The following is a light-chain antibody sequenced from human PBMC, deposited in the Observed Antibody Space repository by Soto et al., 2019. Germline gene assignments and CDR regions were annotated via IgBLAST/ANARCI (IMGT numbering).Light chain of an antibody. CDR1: QDIRNF. Sequence: DIQMTQSPSYMSTSVGDRVTITCQASQDIRNFLNWYQQKPGKAPKLLISDASSLEAGVPQRFSGSGFGTDFTLAISSLQAEDFATYFCQQHFNLSPTFGPGTRLEIK. CDR3: QQHFNLSPT. CDR2: DAS. V-gene: IGKV1-33*01. J-gene: IGKJ5*01.